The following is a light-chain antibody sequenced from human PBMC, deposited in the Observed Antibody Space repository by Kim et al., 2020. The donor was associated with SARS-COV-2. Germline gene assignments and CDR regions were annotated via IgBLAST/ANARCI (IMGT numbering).Light chain of an antibody. V-gene: IGKV3-15*01. Sequence: DIVMTQSPATLSVSPGERATLSCRASQSVSTNLAWYQQKPGQAPRLLIYGADTRAAGIPARFSGSGSGTEFTLTISSLQSEDLALYYCQQYKTWPSFGQGTKVDIK. CDR3: QQYKTWPS. CDR1: QSVSTN. J-gene: IGKJ1*01. CDR2: GAD.